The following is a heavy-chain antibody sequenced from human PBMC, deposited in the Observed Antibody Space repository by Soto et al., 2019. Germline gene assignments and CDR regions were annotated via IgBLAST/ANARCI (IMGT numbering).Heavy chain of an antibody. CDR2: IRSKAYGGTT. CDR3: TRVYPYSSSWSYFDY. CDR1: GFTFGDYA. J-gene: IGHJ4*02. V-gene: IGHV3-49*04. Sequence: PGGSLRLSCTASGFTFGDYAMSWVRQAPGKGLEWVGFIRSKAYGGTTEYAASVKGRFTISRDDSKSIAYLQMNSPKTEDTAVYYCTRVYPYSSSWSYFDYWGQGTLVTVSS. D-gene: IGHD6-13*01.